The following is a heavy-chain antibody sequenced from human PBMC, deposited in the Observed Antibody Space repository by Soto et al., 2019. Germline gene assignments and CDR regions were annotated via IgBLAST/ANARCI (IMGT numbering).Heavy chain of an antibody. CDR1: GGTFSSYT. Sequence: GASVKVSCKASGGTFSSYTISWVRQAPRQGLEWMGRIIPILGIANYAQKFQGRVTITADKSTSTAYMELSSLRSEDTAVYYCARERVVPPQGFDYWGQGTLVTVSS. V-gene: IGHV1-69*04. D-gene: IGHD2-15*01. CDR2: IIPILGIA. J-gene: IGHJ4*02. CDR3: ARERVVPPQGFDY.